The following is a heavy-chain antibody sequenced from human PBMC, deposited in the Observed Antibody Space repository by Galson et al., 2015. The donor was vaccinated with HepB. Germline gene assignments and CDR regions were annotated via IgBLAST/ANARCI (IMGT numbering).Heavy chain of an antibody. CDR2: IIPIFGTA. CDR1: GSTFSSYA. CDR3: ARDRMSGYQLLPPDAFDI. D-gene: IGHD2-2*01. Sequence: SVKVSCKASGSTFSSYAISWVRQAPGQGLEWMGGIIPIFGTANYAQKFQGRVTITADESTSTAYMELSSLRSEDTAVYYCARDRMSGYQLLPPDAFDIWGQGTMVTVSS. J-gene: IGHJ3*02. V-gene: IGHV1-69*13.